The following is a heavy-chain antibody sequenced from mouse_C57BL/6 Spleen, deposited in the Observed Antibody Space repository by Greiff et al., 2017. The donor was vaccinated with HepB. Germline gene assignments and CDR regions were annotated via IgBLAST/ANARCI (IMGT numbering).Heavy chain of an antibody. D-gene: IGHD1-1*01. J-gene: IGHJ3*01. V-gene: IGHV1-69*01. CDR1: GYTFTSYW. CDR2: IDPSDSYT. CDR3: ASYGSSYGFAY. Sequence: QVQLQQPGAELVMPGASVKLSCKASGYTFTSYWMHWVKQRPGQGLEWIGEIDPSDSYTNYNQKFKGKSTLTVDKSSSTAYMQLSSLKSEDSAVYYCASYGSSYGFAYWGQGTLVTVSA.